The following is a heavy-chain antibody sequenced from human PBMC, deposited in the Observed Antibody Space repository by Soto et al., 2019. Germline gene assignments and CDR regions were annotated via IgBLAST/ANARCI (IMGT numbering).Heavy chain of an antibody. CDR3: ARDPWEVIDGYSLQEFYFDH. Sequence: QVQLVESGGGVVQPGRSLRLSCAVSGFIFSRYGMHWVRQAPGKGLEWVAVIWYDGSEKYYADSVKGRFTISRDNSQSTLYLQIGSLRAEDTAVYYCARDPWEVIDGYSLQEFYFDHWGQGTLVTVSS. V-gene: IGHV3-33*01. D-gene: IGHD3-16*01. CDR2: IWYDGSEK. CDR1: GFIFSRYG. J-gene: IGHJ4*02.